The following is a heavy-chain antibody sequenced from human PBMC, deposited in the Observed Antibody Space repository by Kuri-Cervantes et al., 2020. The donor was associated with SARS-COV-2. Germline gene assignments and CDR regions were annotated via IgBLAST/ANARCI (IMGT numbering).Heavy chain of an antibody. V-gene: IGHV1-2*02. CDR2: INPNSGGT. D-gene: IGHD1-26*01. Sequence: ASVKVSCKASGYTFTGYYMHWVRQAPGQGLEWMGWINPNSGGTNYAQKVQGRVTMTRDTSISTAYMELSRLRSDDTAVYYCARDLTVGAVDYWGQGTLVTVSS. CDR1: GYTFTGYY. J-gene: IGHJ4*02. CDR3: ARDLTVGAVDY.